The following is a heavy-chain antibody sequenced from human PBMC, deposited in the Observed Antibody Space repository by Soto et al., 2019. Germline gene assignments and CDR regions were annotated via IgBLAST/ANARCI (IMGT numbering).Heavy chain of an antibody. D-gene: IGHD2-21*01. CDR3: AKTRGAMIDAISVYGMDV. J-gene: IGHJ6*02. V-gene: IGHV3-23*01. CDR1: GFSFSSFA. CDR2: ISGSADST. Sequence: EVQLLESGGGFIHPGGSLRLSCAASGFSFSSFAMNWVRQAPGKGLEWVSIISGSADSTFYADSVKGRFTISRDNSKRTLYLQINSLRAEDTAVYYCAKTRGAMIDAISVYGMDVWGQGTTVTVSS.